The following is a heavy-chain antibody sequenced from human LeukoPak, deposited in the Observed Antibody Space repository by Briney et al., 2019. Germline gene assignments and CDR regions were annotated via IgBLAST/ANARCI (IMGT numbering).Heavy chain of an antibody. CDR1: GYTFIDYY. CDR2: IDPDGGGT. CDR3: ARDLARSGLYGMDV. D-gene: IGHD2-15*01. V-gene: IGHV1-2*02. Sequence: ASVKVSCKASGYTFIDYYIYWVRQAPGRGLEWMGWIDPDGGGTNYAQKFRGRVTMTSDTSTNTADMELSRLTSDDTATYYCARDLARSGLYGMDVWGQGTTITVSS. J-gene: IGHJ6*02.